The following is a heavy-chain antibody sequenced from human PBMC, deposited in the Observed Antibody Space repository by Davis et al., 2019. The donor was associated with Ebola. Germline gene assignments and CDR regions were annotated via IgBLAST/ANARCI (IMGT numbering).Heavy chain of an antibody. Sequence: GGSLRLSCAASGFTFSSYWMTWVRQAPGKGLEWVAHINPDGTRKQYVDSVKGRFNISRDNAKNSLFLQLNSLRAEDTALYHCARLPSGVGRALDYWGHGTLVTVSS. CDR3: ARLPSGVGRALDY. J-gene: IGHJ4*01. CDR1: GFTFSSYW. CDR2: INPDGTRK. D-gene: IGHD5-12*01. V-gene: IGHV3-7*01.